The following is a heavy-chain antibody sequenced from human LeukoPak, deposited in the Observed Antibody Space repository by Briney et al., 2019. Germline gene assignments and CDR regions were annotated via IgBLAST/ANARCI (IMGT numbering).Heavy chain of an antibody. CDR1: GFTVSSNY. D-gene: IGHD3-10*01. J-gene: IGHJ3*02. CDR2: IYSGGNT. Sequence: GGSLRLSCAASGFTVSSNYMSWVRQAPGKGLEWVSVIYSGGNTYHADSVKGRFTISRDSSKNTLYLQMNSLRAEDTAVYYCASRRITMVRGVTDDAFDIWGQGTMVTVSS. CDR3: ASRRITMVRGVTDDAFDI. V-gene: IGHV3-66*01.